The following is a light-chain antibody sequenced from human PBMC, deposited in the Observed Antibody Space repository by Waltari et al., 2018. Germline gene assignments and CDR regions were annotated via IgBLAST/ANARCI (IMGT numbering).Light chain of an antibody. CDR2: GSS. V-gene: IGKV3D-15*01. CDR3: KHYDHGPPIT. CDR1: QSISTN. J-gene: IGKJ5*01. Sequence: DIVMTQSPATRSVSPGERATLSCRASQSISTNLAWYQQKHGQAPRLLIYGSSFRSTGIPARFSGSGSGTEFTLTISSMQSEDFAVYYCKHYDHGPPITFGQGTRLEIK.